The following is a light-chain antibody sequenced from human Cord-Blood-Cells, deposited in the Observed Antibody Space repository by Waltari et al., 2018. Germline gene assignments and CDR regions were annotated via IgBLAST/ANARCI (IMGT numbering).Light chain of an antibody. CDR2: AAS. CDR1: QSISSY. J-gene: IGKJ1*01. Sequence: DIQMTQSPSSLSASVGDRVTITCRASQSISSYLNWYQQKPGKAPKLRIYAASSLQSGVPSRFSVSGSETDFTLTISSLQPEDFATYYCQQSYSTLGTFGQGTKVEIK. CDR3: QQSYSTLGT. V-gene: IGKV1-39*01.